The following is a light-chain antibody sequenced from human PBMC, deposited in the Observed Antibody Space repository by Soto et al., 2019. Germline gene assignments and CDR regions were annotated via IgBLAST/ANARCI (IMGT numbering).Light chain of an antibody. Sequence: QSVLTQPPSVSAAPGQKVTISCSGGSSNIGNNYVSWYQQLPGTAPKLLIYENDKRPSGIPDRFSGSKSGASATLDITGLQTGDEADFYCGTWDSSLSGGVFGTGTQLTVL. CDR3: GTWDSSLSGGV. J-gene: IGLJ7*01. CDR2: END. V-gene: IGLV1-51*01. CDR1: SSNIGNNY.